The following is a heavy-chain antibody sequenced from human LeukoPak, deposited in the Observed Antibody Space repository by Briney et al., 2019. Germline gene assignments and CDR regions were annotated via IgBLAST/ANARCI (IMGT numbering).Heavy chain of an antibody. D-gene: IGHD5-24*01. CDR3: ARSRTNRDVYNFYY. V-gene: IGHV4-59*08. J-gene: IGHJ4*02. CDR1: GGSISIYY. CDR2: IYYSGTT. Sequence: SETLSLTCTVSGGSISIYYWNWIRQPPGKGLEWIGYIYYSGTTNYNPSLKSRVTISTDSSKNQFSLNLTSVTAADTAVYYCARSRTNRDVYNFYYWGQGTLVTVSS.